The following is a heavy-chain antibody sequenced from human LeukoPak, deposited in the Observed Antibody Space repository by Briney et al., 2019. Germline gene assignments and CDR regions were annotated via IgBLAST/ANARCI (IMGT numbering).Heavy chain of an antibody. CDR2: IRPGGSED. V-gene: IGHV3-7*01. D-gene: IGHD1-7*01. Sequence: GGSLRLSCAASGFTFSNSWMSWVRQARGKWLEWVASIRPGGSEDYYMDSVKGRFTISRDNTENSLYLQMNSLRAEDTAVYHCAKLMGTVTTYDYWGQGTLVTVSS. CDR3: AKLMGTVTTYDY. CDR1: GFTFSNSW. J-gene: IGHJ4*02.